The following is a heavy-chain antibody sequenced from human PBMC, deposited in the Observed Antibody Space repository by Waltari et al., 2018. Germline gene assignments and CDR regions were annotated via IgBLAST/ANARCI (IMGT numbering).Heavy chain of an antibody. J-gene: IGHJ6*02. D-gene: IGHD3-22*01. Sequence: QMQLVQSGPEVKKPGTSVKVSCKASGFTFTSSAVQWVRPARGQRLEWIGWIVVGSGNTNYAQKFQERVTITRDMSTSTAYMELSSLRSEDTAVYYCAADSYYYDSSGYYVGYYYYGMDVWGQGTTVTVSS. CDR3: AADSYYYDSSGYYVGYYYYGMDV. V-gene: IGHV1-58*01. CDR2: IVVGSGNT. CDR1: GFTFTSSA.